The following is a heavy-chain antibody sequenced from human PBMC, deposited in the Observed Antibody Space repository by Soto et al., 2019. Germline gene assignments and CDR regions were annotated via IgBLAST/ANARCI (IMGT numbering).Heavy chain of an antibody. CDR2: IYYSGST. Sequence: SDTLSLNCTVSGGSISSSSYYWGWIRQPPGKGLEWIGSIYYSGSTYYNPSLKSRVTISVDTSKNQFSLKLSSVTAADTAVYYCLVRGVIITNSYYYYYGMDVWGQGTTVTAP. CDR1: GGSISSSSYY. CDR3: LVRGVIITNSYYYYYGMDV. J-gene: IGHJ6*02. V-gene: IGHV4-39*01. D-gene: IGHD3-10*01.